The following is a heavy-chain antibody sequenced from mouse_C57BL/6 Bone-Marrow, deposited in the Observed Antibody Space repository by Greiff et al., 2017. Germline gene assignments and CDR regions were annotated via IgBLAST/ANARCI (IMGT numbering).Heavy chain of an antibody. D-gene: IGHD4-1*01. Sequence: EVKLQESGGGLVKPGGSLKLSCAASGFTFSSYAMSWVRQTPEKRLEWVATISDGGSYTYYPDNVKGRFTISRDNAKNNLYLQMSHLKSEDTAMYYCAREGTGTRYYFDYWGQGTTLTVSS. CDR3: AREGTGTRYYFDY. J-gene: IGHJ2*01. CDR2: ISDGGSYT. V-gene: IGHV5-4*01. CDR1: GFTFSSYA.